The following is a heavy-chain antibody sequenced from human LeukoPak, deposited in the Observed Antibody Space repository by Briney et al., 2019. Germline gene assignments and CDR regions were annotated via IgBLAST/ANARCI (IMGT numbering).Heavy chain of an antibody. V-gene: IGHV3-30*04. CDR2: ISYDGSNI. D-gene: IGHD3-16*01. J-gene: IGHJ5*02. CDR1: GFTFTTYA. Sequence: GGSLRLSCAASGFTFTTYAMQWVRQAPGKGLEWVAVISYDGSNIYYADSVKGRFTVSRDNSKNTLYLQMNSLRAEDTAVYHCARDWGASQIKNCFDPWGQGTLVTVSS. CDR3: ARDWGASQIKNCFDP.